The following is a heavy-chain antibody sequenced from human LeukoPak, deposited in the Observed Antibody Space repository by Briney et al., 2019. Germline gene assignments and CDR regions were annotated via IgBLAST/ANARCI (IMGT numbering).Heavy chain of an antibody. CDR2: IISSSSYI. V-gene: IGHV3-21*03. D-gene: IGHD2-2*01. J-gene: IGHJ4*02. CDR1: GFTFSSYT. Sequence: PGGSLRLSCAASGFTFSSYTMNWVRQAPGKGLEWVSSIISSSSYIYYADSVKGRFTISRDNAKNSLYPQMNSLRAEDTAVYYCARHFGGYCSSSNCYLGWLDYWGQGTLVTVSS. CDR3: ARHFGGYCSSSNCYLGWLDY.